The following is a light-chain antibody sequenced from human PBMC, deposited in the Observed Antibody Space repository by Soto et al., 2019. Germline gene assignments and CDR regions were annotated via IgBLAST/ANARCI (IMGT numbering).Light chain of an antibody. J-gene: IGKJ1*01. CDR2: GAS. CDR1: QSVSSD. V-gene: IGKV3-15*01. CDR3: QQYNNWPRT. Sequence: EIVRTQSPATLSVPPGERATLSCRASQSVSSDLAWYHQKPGQAPRLLIYGASTRATGIPARFSGSGSGTEFTLTINSLQSEDFAVYYCQQYNNWPRTFGQGTKV.